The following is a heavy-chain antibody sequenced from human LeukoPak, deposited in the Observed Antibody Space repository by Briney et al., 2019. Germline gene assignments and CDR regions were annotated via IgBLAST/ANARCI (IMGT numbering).Heavy chain of an antibody. Sequence: SETLSLTCTVSGASVSSGSYYWSWIRQPPGKGLDWIGYIYYSGSTNYNPSLKSRVTISVDTSKNQFSLKLSSVTAADTAVYYCARGSRGYSYGWGQGTLVTVSS. CDR3: ARGSRGYSYG. CDR2: IYYSGST. CDR1: GASVSSGSYY. J-gene: IGHJ4*02. V-gene: IGHV4-61*01. D-gene: IGHD5-18*01.